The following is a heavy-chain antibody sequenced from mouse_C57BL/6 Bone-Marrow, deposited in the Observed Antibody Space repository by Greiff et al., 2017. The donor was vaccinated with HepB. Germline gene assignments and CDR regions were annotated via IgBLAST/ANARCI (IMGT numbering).Heavy chain of an antibody. Sequence: QVQLKESGAELVKPGASVKMSCKASGYTFTTYPIEWVKQNHGKSLEWIGNFHPYNDDNKYNEKFKGKATLTVEKSSSTVYMALSRVTSDDSAVYYCARTGGSTLFDYWGQGTTLTVSS. J-gene: IGHJ2*01. CDR2: FHPYNDDN. CDR3: ARTGGSTLFDY. CDR1: GYTFTTYP. V-gene: IGHV1-47*01. D-gene: IGHD1-1*01.